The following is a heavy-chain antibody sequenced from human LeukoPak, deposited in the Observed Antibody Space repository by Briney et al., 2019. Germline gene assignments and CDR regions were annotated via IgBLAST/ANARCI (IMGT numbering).Heavy chain of an antibody. CDR2: ISSSGDTT. Sequence: GGTLRLSCAASGFTFSSYGMSWVRQAPGKGLEWVSVISSSGDTTHYADSVKGRFTISRDNSKNTLYLQMNSLSAEDTAVYFCPKLGGQWLVNFYDYWGQGTLVTVSS. CDR3: PKLGGQWLVNFYDY. V-gene: IGHV3-23*01. CDR1: GFTFSSYG. J-gene: IGHJ4*02. D-gene: IGHD6-19*01.